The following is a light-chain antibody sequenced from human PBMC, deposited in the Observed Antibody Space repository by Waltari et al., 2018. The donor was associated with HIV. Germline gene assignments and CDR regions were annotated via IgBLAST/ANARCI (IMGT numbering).Light chain of an antibody. CDR2: EVS. V-gene: IGLV2-23*02. CDR1: SSYCRSSNV. J-gene: IGLJ2*01. Sequence: QSALTQPASMSASPGQSPTLSCPGTSSYCRSSNVVSWYQQHPGKAPKLMIYEVSKRPSGVSNRFSGSKSGNTASLTISGLQAEDEADYHCCSYAGSSTYVVFGGGTKLTVL. CDR3: CSYAGSSTYVV.